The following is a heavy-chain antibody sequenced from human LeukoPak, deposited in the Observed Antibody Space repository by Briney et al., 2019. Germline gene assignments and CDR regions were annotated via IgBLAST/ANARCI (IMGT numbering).Heavy chain of an antibody. CDR1: GGSISSYS. J-gene: IGHJ4*02. Sequence: SETLSLTCTVSGGSISSYSWSWVRQPPGRGLEWIGYIYYSGSTTYNPSLKSRVTISLDTSKNQFSLRLSSVTAADTAVYYCAGDYGSGSYRFDYWGQGTLVTVSS. V-gene: IGHV4-59*12. CDR2: IYYSGST. CDR3: AGDYGSGSYRFDY. D-gene: IGHD3-10*01.